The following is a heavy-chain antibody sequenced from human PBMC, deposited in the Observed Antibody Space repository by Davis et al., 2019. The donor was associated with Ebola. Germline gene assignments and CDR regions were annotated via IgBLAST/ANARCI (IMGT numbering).Heavy chain of an antibody. D-gene: IGHD4-23*01. J-gene: IGHJ4*02. V-gene: IGHV3-49*03. CDR2: IRSKAYAGTT. Sequence: GESLKISCTASGFTFGDYALSWFRQAPGKGLEWVGFIRSKAYAGTTEYAASVKGRFTVSRDDSKSIAYLQMNSLKTEDTAVYYCTRDYGGQADYWGQGTLVTVSS. CDR3: TRDYGGQADY. CDR1: GFTFGDYA.